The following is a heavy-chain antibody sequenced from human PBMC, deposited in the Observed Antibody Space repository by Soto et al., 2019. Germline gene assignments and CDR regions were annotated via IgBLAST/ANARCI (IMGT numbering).Heavy chain of an antibody. D-gene: IGHD6-6*01. CDR1: GGSISSYY. J-gene: IGHJ5*02. V-gene: IGHV4-59*01. CDR2: IYYSGST. CDR3: ARVRAAARVFGYTWFDP. Sequence: SETLSLTCTDSGGSISSYYWSWIRQPPGKGLEWIGYIYYSGSTNYTPSLKSRVTISVDTSKNQFSLKLSSVTAAVTAGYYCARVRAAARVFGYTWFDPWGQATLVTVS.